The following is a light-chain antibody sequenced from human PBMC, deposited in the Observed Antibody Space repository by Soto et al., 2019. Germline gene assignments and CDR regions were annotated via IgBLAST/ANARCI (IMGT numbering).Light chain of an antibody. Sequence: SVMAQFPDSLALSLGERATSYCKSSQSVVYSSNNKNYLAWYQQKPGQPPKLLIYWASTRESGVPDRFSGSGSGTDFTLTISRLEPEDSAVYYCQQYYSMPFTFGGGTKVDIK. CDR2: WAS. J-gene: IGKJ4*01. CDR1: QSVVYSSNNKNY. V-gene: IGKV4-1*01. CDR3: QQYYSMPFT.